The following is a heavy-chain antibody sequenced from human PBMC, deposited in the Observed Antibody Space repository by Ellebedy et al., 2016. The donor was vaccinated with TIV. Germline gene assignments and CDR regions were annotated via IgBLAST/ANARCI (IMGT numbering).Heavy chain of an antibody. CDR3: ARIPCYYDSSGYYYPSDY. J-gene: IGHJ4*02. V-gene: IGHV3-48*04. D-gene: IGHD3-22*01. CDR2: ISSSGSTI. Sequence: PGGSLRLSCAASGFTFSSYGMHWVRQAPGKGLEWVSYISSSGSTIYYADSVKGRFTISRDNAKNSLYLQMNSLRAEDTAVYYCARIPCYYDSSGYYYPSDYWGQGTLVTVSS. CDR1: GFTFSSYG.